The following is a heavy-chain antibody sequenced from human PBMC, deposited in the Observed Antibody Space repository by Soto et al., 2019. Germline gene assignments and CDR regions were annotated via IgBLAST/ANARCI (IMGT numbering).Heavy chain of an antibody. J-gene: IGHJ5*02. CDR2: ISSSSSTI. CDR3: ARLDYGDYYGVNWFDP. CDR1: GFTFSSYS. D-gene: IGHD4-17*01. Sequence: PGGSLRLSCAASGFTFSSYSMNWVRQAPGKGLEWVSYISSSSSTIYYADSVKGRFIISRDNAKNSLYLQMNSLRAEDTAVYYCARLDYGDYYGVNWFDPWGQGTLVTVSS. V-gene: IGHV3-48*01.